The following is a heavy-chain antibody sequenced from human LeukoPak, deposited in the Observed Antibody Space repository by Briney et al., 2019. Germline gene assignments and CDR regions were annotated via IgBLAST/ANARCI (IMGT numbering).Heavy chain of an antibody. V-gene: IGHV3-30*02. J-gene: IGHJ4*02. CDR2: IRYDGSDK. D-gene: IGHD3-16*02. Sequence: PGGSLRLSCAASGFTVTRYGMHWVRQAPGKGLEWVAFIRYDGSDKYFADSVKGRFTISRDDSKNIMFLQMNSLRAEDTAVYFLGEGLIGEYFWGTYRAIDYWGQGTLVTVSS. CDR3: GEGLIGEYFWGTYRAIDY. CDR1: GFTVTRYG.